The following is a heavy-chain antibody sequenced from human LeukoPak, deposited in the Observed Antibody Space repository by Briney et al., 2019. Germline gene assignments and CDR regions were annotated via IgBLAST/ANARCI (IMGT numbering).Heavy chain of an antibody. CDR3: ARDDVVRGLFRPAEVYYYGMDV. CDR1: AFTFSRFG. V-gene: IGHV3-33*07. CDR2: IRSDGSNK. J-gene: IGHJ6*04. D-gene: IGHD3-10*01. Sequence: PGRSLILASAASAFTFSRFGMDWVRPAQGKGLEWGAFIRSDGSNKYYADSGKGRLTISRDNSRNTLYLQMNSLRAEDAAVYYCARDDVVRGLFRPAEVYYYGMDVWGKGTTVTVSS.